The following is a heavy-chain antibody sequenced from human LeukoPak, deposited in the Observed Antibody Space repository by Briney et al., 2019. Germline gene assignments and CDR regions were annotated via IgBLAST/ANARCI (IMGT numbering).Heavy chain of an antibody. D-gene: IGHD6-13*01. CDR3: ARGYPGIAAAGQYNWFDP. V-gene: IGHV4-31*03. CDR1: GGSISSGGYY. J-gene: IGHJ5*02. CDR2: IYYSGST. Sequence: PSETLSLTCTVSGGSISSGGYYWSWIRQHPGKGLEWIGYIYYSGSTYYNPSLKSRVTISVDTSKNQFSLKLSSVTAADTAVYYCARGYPGIAAAGQYNWFDPWGQGTLVTVSS.